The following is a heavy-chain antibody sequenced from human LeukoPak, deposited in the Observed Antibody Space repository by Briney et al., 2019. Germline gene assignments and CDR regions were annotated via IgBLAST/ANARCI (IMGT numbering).Heavy chain of an antibody. CDR2: IYTSGST. Sequence: SETLSLTCTVSGGSISSYYWSWIRQPAGKGLEWIGHIYTSGSTNYNPSLKSRVTISVDTSKNQFSLKLSSVTAADTAVYYCARQPYGDFRGSPRWSFDPWGQGTLVTVSS. CDR1: GGSISSYY. CDR3: ARQPYGDFRGSPRWSFDP. V-gene: IGHV4-4*07. J-gene: IGHJ5*02. D-gene: IGHD4-17*01.